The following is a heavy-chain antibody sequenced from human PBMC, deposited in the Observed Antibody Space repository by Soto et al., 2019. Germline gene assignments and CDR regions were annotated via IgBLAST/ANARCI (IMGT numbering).Heavy chain of an antibody. CDR3: ARSGTAGTSFDI. CDR1: GGSISSSSYY. CDR2: IYYSGSP. V-gene: IGHV4-39*01. J-gene: IGHJ3*02. Sequence: LQLQESGPGLVKPSETLSLTCTVSGGSISSSSYYWGWIRQPPGKGLEWIGSIYYSGSPYYNPSLKSRVTISVETSKNQFSLKLSSVTAADTAVYYGARSGTAGTSFDIWGQGPMVTVSS. D-gene: IGHD1-1*01.